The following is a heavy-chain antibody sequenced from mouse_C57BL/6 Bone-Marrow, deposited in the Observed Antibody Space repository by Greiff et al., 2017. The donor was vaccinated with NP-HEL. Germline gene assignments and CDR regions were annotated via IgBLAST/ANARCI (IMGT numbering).Heavy chain of an antibody. CDR3: AGDSSGYGDFDY. V-gene: IGHV12-3*01. J-gene: IGHJ2*01. CDR1: GFPITSGYY. Sequence: VKLMESGPGLVKPSQSLFFTCSITGFPITSGYYWIWIRQPPGKPLEWMGYITHSGETFYNPSLQSPISITRETSKNQFFLQINSVTTEDTAMYYSAGDSSGYGDFDYWGQGTTLTVSS. CDR2: ITHSGET. D-gene: IGHD3-2*02.